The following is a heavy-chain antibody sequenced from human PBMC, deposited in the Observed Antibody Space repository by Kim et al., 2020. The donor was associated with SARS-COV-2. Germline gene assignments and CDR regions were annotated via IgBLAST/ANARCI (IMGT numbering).Heavy chain of an antibody. CDR3: ASLVGYGIDYYYYGMDV. CDR2: ISYDGSNK. D-gene: IGHD6-13*01. V-gene: IGHV3-30*04. J-gene: IGHJ6*02. CDR1: GFTFSSYA. Sequence: GGSLRLSCAASGFTFSSYAMHWVRQAPGKGLEWVAVISYDGSNKYYADSVKGRFTISRDNSKNTLYLQMNSLRAEDTAVYYCASLVGYGIDYYYYGMDVWGQGTTVTVSS.